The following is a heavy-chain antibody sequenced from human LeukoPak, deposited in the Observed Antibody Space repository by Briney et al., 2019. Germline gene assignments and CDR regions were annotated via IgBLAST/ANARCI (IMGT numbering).Heavy chain of an antibody. CDR3: ARESWFGESRGHEN. J-gene: IGHJ4*02. CDR2: IYYSGST. D-gene: IGHD3-10*01. V-gene: IGHV4-31*03. CDR1: GGSISSGGYY. Sequence: KPSQTLSLTCTVSGGSISSGGYYWSWIRQHPGKGLEWIGYIYYSGSTYYNPSLKSRVTISVDTSKNQFSLKLSSVTAADTAVYYCARESWFGESRGHENWGQGTLVTVSS.